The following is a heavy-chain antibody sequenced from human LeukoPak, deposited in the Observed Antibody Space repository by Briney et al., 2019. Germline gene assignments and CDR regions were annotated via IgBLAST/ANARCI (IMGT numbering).Heavy chain of an antibody. Sequence: GGSLRLSCAASGFTFSSYAMHWVRQAPGKGLEWVAVISYDGSNKYYADSVKGRFTISRDNSKNTLYLQMNSLRAEDTAVYYCAKSPPRITMIVVVIAFDYWGQGTLVTVSS. CDR3: AKSPPRITMIVVVIAFDY. J-gene: IGHJ4*02. CDR2: ISYDGSNK. D-gene: IGHD3-22*01. CDR1: GFTFSSYA. V-gene: IGHV3-30-3*02.